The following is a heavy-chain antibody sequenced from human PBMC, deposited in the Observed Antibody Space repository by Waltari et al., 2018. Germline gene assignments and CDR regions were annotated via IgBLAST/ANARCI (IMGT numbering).Heavy chain of an antibody. Sequence: QVTLKESGPVLVKPTETLTLTCTVSGFSLSNARMGVSWIRQPPGKALEWLAHIFSNDEKSYSTSLKSRLTISKDTSKSQVVLTMTNMDPVDTATYYCARTFRVIAMIVVSRAYGMDVWGQGTTVTVSS. CDR1: GFSLSNARMG. D-gene: IGHD3-22*01. CDR3: ARTFRVIAMIVVSRAYGMDV. J-gene: IGHJ6*02. CDR2: IFSNDEK. V-gene: IGHV2-26*02.